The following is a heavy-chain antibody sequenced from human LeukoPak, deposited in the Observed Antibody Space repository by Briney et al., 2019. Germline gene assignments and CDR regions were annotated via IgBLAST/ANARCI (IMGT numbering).Heavy chain of an antibody. CDR2: IYDSGST. CDR3: ARDDGGGWSVFDY. Sequence: SETLSLTCTVSGGSVSSDSYYWNWIRQPPGKGLEWIGYIYDSGSTNYNPSLKSRITISVDTSKDKFSLKVNAVAAADTAVYYCARDDGGGWSVFDYWGQGAVVTVSS. CDR1: GGSVSSDSYY. V-gene: IGHV4-61*01. J-gene: IGHJ4*02. D-gene: IGHD6-19*01.